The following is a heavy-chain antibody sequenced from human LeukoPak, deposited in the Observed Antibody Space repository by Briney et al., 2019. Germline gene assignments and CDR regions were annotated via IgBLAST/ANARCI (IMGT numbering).Heavy chain of an antibody. CDR1: GGSISSYY. CDR2: VYYSGST. V-gene: IGHV4-59*01. D-gene: IGHD3-22*01. Sequence: SETLSLTCTVSGGSISSYYWSWIRQPPGKGLEWIGYVYYSGSTNYNPSLKSRVTISVETSKNQFSLKLRSVTAADTAVYYCAGGSSGYYYSVDYWGQGTLVTVSS. J-gene: IGHJ4*02. CDR3: AGGSSGYYYSVDY.